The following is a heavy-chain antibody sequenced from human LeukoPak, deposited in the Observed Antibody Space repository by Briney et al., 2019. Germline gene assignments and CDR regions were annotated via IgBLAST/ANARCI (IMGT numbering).Heavy chain of an antibody. CDR3: ARGRNGFFDY. CDR2: INSDGGRT. D-gene: IGHD5-24*01. Sequence: PGGSLTLSCAASGFTFSTSWMHWLRQATGKGLVWVSQINSDGGRTRYADSVKGRPTISRDNAKNTVYLQMSSLRTDDTAMYYCARGRNGFFDYWGHGTLVTVSS. CDR1: GFTFSTSW. J-gene: IGHJ4*01. V-gene: IGHV3-74*01.